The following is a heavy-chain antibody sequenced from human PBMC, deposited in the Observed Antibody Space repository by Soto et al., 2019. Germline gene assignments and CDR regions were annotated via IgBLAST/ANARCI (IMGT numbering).Heavy chain of an antibody. Sequence: QVQLVQSGAEVKKPGASVKVSCKASGYTFTGYYMHWVRQAPGQGREWMGWINPNSGGTNYAQKFQGRVTMTRDTSISTAYMELSRLRSDDTAVYYCAREGNWNLLDYYYGMDVWGQGTTVTVSS. D-gene: IGHD1-7*01. CDR2: INPNSGGT. CDR3: AREGNWNLLDYYYGMDV. V-gene: IGHV1-2*02. CDR1: GYTFTGYY. J-gene: IGHJ6*02.